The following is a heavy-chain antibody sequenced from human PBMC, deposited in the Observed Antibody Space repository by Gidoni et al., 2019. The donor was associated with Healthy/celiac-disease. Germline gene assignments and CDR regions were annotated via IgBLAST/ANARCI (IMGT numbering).Heavy chain of an antibody. V-gene: IGHV3-15*01. CDR1: GFTFSNAW. CDR2: IKSKTDGGTT. D-gene: IGHD5-18*01. J-gene: IGHJ6*03. Sequence: EVQLVESGGGLVKPGGSLRLSCAASGFTFSNAWMSWVRQAPGKGLEWVGRIKSKTDGGTTDYAAPVKGRFTISRDDSKNTLYLQMNSLKTEDTAVYYCTTSIGYSYGYYYYYYMDVWGKGTTVTVSS. CDR3: TTSIGYSYGYYYYYYMDV.